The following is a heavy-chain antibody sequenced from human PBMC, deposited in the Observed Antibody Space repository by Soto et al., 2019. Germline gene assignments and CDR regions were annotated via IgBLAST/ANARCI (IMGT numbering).Heavy chain of an antibody. CDR2: ISAYNGNT. Sequence: ASVKVSCKASGYTFTSYGISWVRQAPGQGLEWMGWISAYNGNTNYAQKLQGRVTMTTDTSTSTAYMELRSLRSDDTAVYYCARGFSQRLDVEGFDPWGQGTLVTVSS. V-gene: IGHV1-18*04. CDR3: ARGFSQRLDVEGFDP. J-gene: IGHJ5*02. CDR1: GYTFTSYG. D-gene: IGHD6-19*01.